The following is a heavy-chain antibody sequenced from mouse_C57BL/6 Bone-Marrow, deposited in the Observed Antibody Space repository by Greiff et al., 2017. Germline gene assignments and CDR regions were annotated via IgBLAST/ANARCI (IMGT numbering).Heavy chain of an antibody. CDR1: VYTFTDYY. D-gene: IGHD2-4*01. J-gene: IGHJ1*03. Sequence: VQLQESGAELVRPGASVKLSCKASVYTFTDYYINWVKQRPGQGLEWIARIYPGSGNTYYNEKFKGKATLTAEKSSSTAYMQLSSLTSEDSAVYFCARYDLGYCDVWGTGTTVTVSS. CDR2: IYPGSGNT. CDR3: ARYDLGYCDV. V-gene: IGHV1-76*01.